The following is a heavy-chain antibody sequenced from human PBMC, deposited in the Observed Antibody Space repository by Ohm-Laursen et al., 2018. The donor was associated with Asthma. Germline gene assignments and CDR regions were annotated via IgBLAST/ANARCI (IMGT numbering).Heavy chain of an antibody. V-gene: IGHV3-30*03. CDR1: GFTFSSYG. Sequence: SLRLSCAASGFTFSSYGMHWVRQAPGKGLEWVAVISCDGSNKYYADSVKGRFTISRDNSKNTLYLQMNSLRAEDTAVYYCERERDDYVWGTPQYYFDYWGQGTLVTVSS. J-gene: IGHJ4*02. CDR3: ERERDDYVWGTPQYYFDY. D-gene: IGHD3-16*01. CDR2: ISCDGSNK.